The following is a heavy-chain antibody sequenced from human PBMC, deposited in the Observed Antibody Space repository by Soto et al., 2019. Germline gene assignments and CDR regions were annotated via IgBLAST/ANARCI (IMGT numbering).Heavy chain of an antibody. Sequence: QVQLQESGPGPVKPSETLSLTCAVSGASISSNNWWNWVRQPPGKGLEWIGEIYHGGTTNYSPSPKSRVTIPVDKSKNQFSLKLSSVTAADTAMYYCVSRDHSNYYPDYWGRGTLVTVSS. CDR2: IYHGGTT. CDR3: VSRDHSNYYPDY. V-gene: IGHV4-4*02. CDR1: GASISSNNW. J-gene: IGHJ4*02. D-gene: IGHD3-10*01.